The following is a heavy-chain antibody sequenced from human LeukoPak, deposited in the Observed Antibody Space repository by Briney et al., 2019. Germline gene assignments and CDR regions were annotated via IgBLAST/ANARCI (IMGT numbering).Heavy chain of an antibody. V-gene: IGHV3-23*01. CDR3: AKDGGRWGSAHWGDS. Sequence: PGGSLRLSCAASGFTFSSYWMSWVRQAPGKGLEWVSTITSSDGNTYYADSVKGRFTVSRDNSKNTLFLQMNSLRAEDTAVYYCAKDGGRWGSAHWGDSWGRGTLVTVSS. CDR2: ITSSDGNT. CDR1: GFTFSSYW. D-gene: IGHD7-27*01. J-gene: IGHJ4*02.